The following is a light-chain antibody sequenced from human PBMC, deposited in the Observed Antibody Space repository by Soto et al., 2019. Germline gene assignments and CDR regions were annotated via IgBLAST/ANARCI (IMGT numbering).Light chain of an antibody. CDR1: SSDVGANNY. CDR2: EVT. V-gene: IGLV2-8*01. CDR3: SSYAGTNRV. J-gene: IGLJ1*01. Sequence: QSALTQPPSASGSPGQSVTISCTGTSSDVGANNYVSWYQQHPGKAPKLMLYEVTKRPSGVPDRFSGSKSGNTASLTVSGLQAEDEADYDCSSYAGTNRVFGTGTKHTVL.